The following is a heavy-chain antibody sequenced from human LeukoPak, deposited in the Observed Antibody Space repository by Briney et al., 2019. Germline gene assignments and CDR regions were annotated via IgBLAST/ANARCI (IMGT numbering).Heavy chain of an antibody. CDR1: GYTFTAYY. CDR3: ARDLTYDSSGYYHLLYFDY. CDR2: INPNSGGT. D-gene: IGHD3-22*01. J-gene: IGHJ4*01. V-gene: IGHV1-2*02. Sequence: ASVKVSCKASGYTFTAYYIHWVRQAPGQGLEWMGWINPNSGGTNYAQKFQGRVTMTRDTSISTAYMELSRLRSDDTAVYYCARDLTYDSSGYYHLLYFDYWGQGTLVTVSS.